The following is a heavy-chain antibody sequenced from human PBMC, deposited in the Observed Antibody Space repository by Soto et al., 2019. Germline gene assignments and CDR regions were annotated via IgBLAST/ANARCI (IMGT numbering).Heavy chain of an antibody. V-gene: IGHV3-30*18. CDR1: GVTFWKFG. CDR2: ISHDGTDK. D-gene: IGHD3-16*02. J-gene: IGHJ5*01. Sequence: XESLSLSCAASGVTFWKFGLHWVRKSPREGLEWVALISHDGTDKYYADSVKGRFTISRDNSKDTLFMHMDNLRPEDTGIYYCAKPTSFVTCFDSWGQGTLVTV. CDR3: AKPTSFVTCFDS.